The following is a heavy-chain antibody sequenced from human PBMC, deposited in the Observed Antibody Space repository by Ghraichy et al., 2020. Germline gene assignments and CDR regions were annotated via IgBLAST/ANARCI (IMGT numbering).Heavy chain of an antibody. CDR1: GGSISSYY. J-gene: IGHJ6*03. CDR3: ARGLNSGNYYYYDYMDV. CDR2: IYYNGNT. V-gene: IGHV4-59*01. Sequence: GSLSLTCTVSGGSISSYYWNWIRQPPGRGLEWIGYIYYNGNTNYNPSLKSRVTISKDTSNNQFSLRLSSVTAADTAVYYCARGLNSGNYYYYDYMDVWGKGTTVTVSS. D-gene: IGHD1-26*01.